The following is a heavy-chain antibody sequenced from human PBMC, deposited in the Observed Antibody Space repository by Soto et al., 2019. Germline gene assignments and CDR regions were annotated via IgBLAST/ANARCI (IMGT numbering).Heavy chain of an antibody. D-gene: IGHD1-7*01. Sequence: QVQLVESGGGVVQPGRSLRLSCAASGFTFSSYGMHWARQAPGKGLEWVAVISYDGSNKYYADSVKGRFTISRDNSKNTLYLQMNSLRAEDTAVYYCAKDMLAGTRNYYGMDVWGQGTTVTVSS. CDR3: AKDMLAGTRNYYGMDV. J-gene: IGHJ6*02. CDR2: ISYDGSNK. CDR1: GFTFSSYG. V-gene: IGHV3-30*18.